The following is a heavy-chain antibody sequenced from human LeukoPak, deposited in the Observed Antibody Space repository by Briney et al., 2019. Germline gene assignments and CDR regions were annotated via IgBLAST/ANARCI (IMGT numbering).Heavy chain of an antibody. D-gene: IGHD3-9*01. J-gene: IGHJ6*03. V-gene: IGHV3-23*01. CDR1: GFTFSSYA. CDR3: AKDGASRYFDWLMGNYYYYYMDV. CDR2: ISGSGGST. Sequence: GGSLRLSCAASGFTFSSYAMSWVRQAPGKGLEWVSAISGSGGSTYYADSVKGRFTISRDNSKNTLYLQMNSLRAEDTAVYYCAKDGASRYFDWLMGNYYYYYMDVWGKGTTVTISS.